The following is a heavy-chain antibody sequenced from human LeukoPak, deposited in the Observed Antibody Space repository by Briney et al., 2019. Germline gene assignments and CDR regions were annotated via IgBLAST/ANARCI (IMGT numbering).Heavy chain of an antibody. Sequence: SVKVSCKASGGTFSSYAISWVRQAPGQGLEWMGGIIPIFGTANYAQKFQGRVTIAADEPTSTAYMELSSLRSEDTAVYYCAGPRPGYSYGTPFDYWGQGTLVTVSS. CDR2: IIPIFGTA. D-gene: IGHD5-18*01. CDR1: GGTFSSYA. CDR3: AGPRPGYSYGTPFDY. J-gene: IGHJ4*02. V-gene: IGHV1-69*13.